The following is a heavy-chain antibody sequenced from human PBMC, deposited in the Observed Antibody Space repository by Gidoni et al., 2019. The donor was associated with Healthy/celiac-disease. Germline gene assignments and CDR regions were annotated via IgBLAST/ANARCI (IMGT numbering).Heavy chain of an antibody. V-gene: IGHV1-69*01. J-gene: IGHJ6*03. CDR2: IIPIFGTA. Sequence: EVKKPGSSVKVSCKASGGTFSSYAISWVRQAPGQGLEWMGGIIPIFGTANYAQKFQGRVTITADESTSTAYMERSSLRSEDTAVYYCARSGTTVVTPGYYYYYMDVWGKGTTVTVSS. CDR3: ARSGTTVVTPGYYYYYMDV. CDR1: GGTFSSYA. D-gene: IGHD4-17*01.